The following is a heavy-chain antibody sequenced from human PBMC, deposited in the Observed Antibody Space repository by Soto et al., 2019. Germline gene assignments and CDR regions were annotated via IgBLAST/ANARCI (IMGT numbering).Heavy chain of an antibody. Sequence: QVQLQESGPGLVKPSGTLSLTCAVSGDSTSNSNWWSWVRQPPGKGLEWIGEVHNSGSTNYKSSLKSRLILLRVXSKNQFSLKLSSVTAADTAVYYCARRIYGDWYFDLWGRGTLVTVTS. CDR3: ARRIYGDWYFDL. V-gene: IGHV4-4*02. CDR2: VHNSGST. D-gene: IGHD3-16*01. J-gene: IGHJ2*01. CDR1: GDSTSNSNW.